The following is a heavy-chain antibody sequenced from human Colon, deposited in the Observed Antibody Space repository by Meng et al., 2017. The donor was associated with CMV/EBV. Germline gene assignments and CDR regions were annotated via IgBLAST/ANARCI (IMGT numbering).Heavy chain of an antibody. D-gene: IGHD4-11*01. Sequence: GESLKISCKVSGYSFTNYWIGWVRQTPEKGLEWMAIMHPNYLHITYSPSFQGRVTISADKSISTAFLQWSNLEASDTAMYYCVRRNSNYAFYYFDYWGQGTLVTVSS. V-gene: IGHV5-51*01. CDR3: VRRNSNYAFYYFDY. J-gene: IGHJ4*02. CDR1: GYSFTNYW. CDR2: MHPNYLHI.